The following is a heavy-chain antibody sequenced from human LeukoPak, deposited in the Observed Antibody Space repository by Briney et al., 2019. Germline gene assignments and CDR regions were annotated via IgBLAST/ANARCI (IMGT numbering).Heavy chain of an antibody. Sequence: SGPTLVNPTQTLTLTRTFSGFSLSTSGMCVSWIRQPPGKALEWLARIDWDDDKYYSTSLKTRLTISKDTSKNQVVLTMTNMDPVDTATYYCARIERRDGYINFDYWGQGTLVTVSS. CDR3: ARIERRDGYINFDY. CDR2: IDWDDDK. V-gene: IGHV2-70*11. J-gene: IGHJ4*02. CDR1: GFSLSTSGMC. D-gene: IGHD5-24*01.